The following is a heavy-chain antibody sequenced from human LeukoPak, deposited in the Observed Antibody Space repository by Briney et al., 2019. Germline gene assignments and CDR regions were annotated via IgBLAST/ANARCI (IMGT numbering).Heavy chain of an antibody. CDR3: ARDRTGPYGDYPDY. D-gene: IGHD4-17*01. J-gene: IGHJ4*02. CDR2: ISSSSSYI. CDR1: GFTFSSYS. V-gene: IGHV3-21*01. Sequence: GGSLRLSCAASGFTFSSYSMNWVRQAPGKGLEWVSSISSSSSYIYYADSVKGRFTISRDNAMNSLYLQMNSLRAEDTAVYYCARDRTGPYGDYPDYWGQGTLVTVSS.